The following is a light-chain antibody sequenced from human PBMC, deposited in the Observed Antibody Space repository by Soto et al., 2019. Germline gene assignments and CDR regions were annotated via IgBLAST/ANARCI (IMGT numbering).Light chain of an antibody. CDR2: GIS. Sequence: EIVLTQSPGTLSLSPGETATLSCRASQSVSSAYLAWYQQKPGQAPRLLIYGISSRATGIPDRFRGRGSGTDFTLTISRLEPEDFAVYYCHQYNTSPDNFGQGTNLAI. CDR1: QSVSSAY. V-gene: IGKV3-20*01. J-gene: IGKJ2*01. CDR3: HQYNTSPDN.